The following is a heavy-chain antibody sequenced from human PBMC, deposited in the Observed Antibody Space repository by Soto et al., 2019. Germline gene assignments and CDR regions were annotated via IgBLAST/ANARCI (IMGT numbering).Heavy chain of an antibody. J-gene: IGHJ4*02. D-gene: IGHD3-16*01. CDR2: ISSNGGPT. CDR3: VKGRWVDY. CDR1: GFTFSSYA. Sequence: GGSLRLSCATSGFTFSSYAMHWVRQAPGKGLEYVSSISSNGGPTYYADSVKGRFTISRDNSKGTLYLQMSSLRTEDTAVYYCVKGRWVDYWGQGTLVTVSS. V-gene: IGHV3-64D*06.